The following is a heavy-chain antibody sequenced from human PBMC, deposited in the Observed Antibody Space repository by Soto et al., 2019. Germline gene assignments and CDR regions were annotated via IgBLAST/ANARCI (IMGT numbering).Heavy chain of an antibody. CDR2: IDTSGTST. CDR1: GFTFTNFW. V-gene: IGHV3-74*01. J-gene: IGHJ4*02. CDR3: ARDSWYFDV. Sequence: QPGGSLRLSCGASGFTFTNFWMHWVRQVPGKGLVWVSRIDTSGTSTSYADSVKGRFTISRDNAKSTVTLQMNSLRAEDTGVYYCARDSWYFDVRSQGSLVTVSS. D-gene: IGHD6-13*01.